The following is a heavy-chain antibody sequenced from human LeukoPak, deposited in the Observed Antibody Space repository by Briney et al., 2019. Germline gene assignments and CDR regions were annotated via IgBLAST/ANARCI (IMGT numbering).Heavy chain of an antibody. Sequence: SETLSLTCAVSGYSISSGYYWGWVRQPPGKGLEWIGSIYHSGSTYYNPSLKSRVTISVDTSKNQFSLKLSSVTAADTAAYYCARVYYDILTGYYNWFDPWGQGTLVTVSS. J-gene: IGHJ5*02. CDR2: IYHSGST. CDR1: GYSISSGYY. D-gene: IGHD3-9*01. V-gene: IGHV4-38-2*01. CDR3: ARVYYDILTGYYNWFDP.